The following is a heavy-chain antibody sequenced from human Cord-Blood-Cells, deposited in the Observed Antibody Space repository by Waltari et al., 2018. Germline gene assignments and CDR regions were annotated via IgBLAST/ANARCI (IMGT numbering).Heavy chain of an antibody. J-gene: IGHJ4*02. V-gene: IGHV4-34*01. CDR2: INHSGST. CDR1: GGSFSGYY. Sequence: QVQLQQWGAGLLKPSETLSLTCAVYGGSFSGYYWSWIRQPPGKGLGWIGEINHSGSTNYNPALKSRVTISVDTSKNQFSLKLSSVTAADTAVYYCARHEEWELLGGVDYWGQGTLVTVSS. D-gene: IGHD1-26*01. CDR3: ARHEEWELLGGVDY.